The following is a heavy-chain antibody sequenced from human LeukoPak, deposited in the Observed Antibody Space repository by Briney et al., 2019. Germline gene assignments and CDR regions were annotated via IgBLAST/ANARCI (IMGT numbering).Heavy chain of an antibody. V-gene: IGHV3-74*01. CDR3: ARETGVRGVSWFDP. CDR1: GFTFSSYW. Sequence: GGSLRLSCAASGFTFSSYWMHWVRHAPGKGLVWVSRINSDGSSTSYADSVKGRFTISRDNAKNTLYLQMNSLRAEDTAVYYCARETGVRGVSWFDPWGQGTLVTVSS. CDR2: INSDGSST. D-gene: IGHD3-10*01. J-gene: IGHJ5*02.